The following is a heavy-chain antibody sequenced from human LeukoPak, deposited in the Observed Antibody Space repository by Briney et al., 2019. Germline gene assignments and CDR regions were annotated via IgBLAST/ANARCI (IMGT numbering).Heavy chain of an antibody. CDR3: ARGRNSEWFDY. D-gene: IGHD3-10*01. Sequence: PSETLSLTCAVYGGSFSGYYWSWIRQPPGKGLEWIGEINHSGSTNYNPSLNSRVTISVDTSKNQFSLKLNSVTAADTAVYYCARGRNSEWFDYWGQGTLVTVSS. J-gene: IGHJ5*01. CDR2: INHSGST. CDR1: GGSFSGYY. V-gene: IGHV4-34*01.